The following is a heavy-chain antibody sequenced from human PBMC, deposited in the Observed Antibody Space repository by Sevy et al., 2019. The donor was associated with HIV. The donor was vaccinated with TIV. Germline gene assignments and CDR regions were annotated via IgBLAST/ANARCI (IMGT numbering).Heavy chain of an antibody. J-gene: IGHJ5*02. CDR3: ATGIPEWELGEHWFDP. CDR2: TYYRYKWYN. CDR1: GDSVSSNSAA. V-gene: IGHV6-1*01. Sequence: SQTLSLTGAISGDSVSSNSAAWNWIRQSPSRGLEWLGRTYYRYKWYNDYAVSVKSRISINPDTSKNQFSLQLNSVTPEDTAVYFCATGIPEWELGEHWFDPWGQGTLVTVSS. D-gene: IGHD1-26*01.